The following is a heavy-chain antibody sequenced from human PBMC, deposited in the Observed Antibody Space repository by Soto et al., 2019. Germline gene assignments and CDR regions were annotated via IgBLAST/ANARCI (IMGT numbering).Heavy chain of an antibody. CDR2: IIPIFGTA. V-gene: IGHV1-69*13. D-gene: IGHD3-22*01. J-gene: IGHJ4*01. CDR3: AREANYDSSGDYPEAEPGTGDY. Sequence: ASVKVSCKASGGTFSSYAISWVRQAPGQGLEWMGGIIPIFGTANYAQKFQGRVTITADESTSTAYMELSSLRSEDTAVYYCAREANYDSSGDYPEAEPGTGDYWG. CDR1: GGTFSSYA.